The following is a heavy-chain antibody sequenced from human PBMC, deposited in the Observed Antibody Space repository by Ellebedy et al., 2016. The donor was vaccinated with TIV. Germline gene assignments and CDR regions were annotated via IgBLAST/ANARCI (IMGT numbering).Heavy chain of an antibody. V-gene: IGHV3-48*02. CDR1: GFTFSTYS. J-gene: IGHJ4*02. CDR3: ARGGGSGTYYSFDY. D-gene: IGHD3-10*01. Sequence: PGGSLRLSCAASGFTFSTYSMNWVRQAPGKGLEWISYIGSRSGIFHYADSVKGRFTISRDNAKNSLYRQVNSLRDEDTAVYYCARGGGSGTYYSFDYWGRGTLVTVSS. CDR2: IGSRSGIF.